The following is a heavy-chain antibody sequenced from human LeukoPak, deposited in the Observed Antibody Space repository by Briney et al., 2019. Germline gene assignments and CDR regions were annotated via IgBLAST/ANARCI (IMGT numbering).Heavy chain of an antibody. CDR1: GFTFSSYA. J-gene: IGHJ5*02. CDR2: ISYGGSNK. CDR3: ARETWCSSSAGGFDP. D-gene: IGHD6-19*01. V-gene: IGHV3-30-3*01. Sequence: PGGSLRLSCAASGFTFSSYAMHWVRQAPGKGLEWVAVISYGGSNKYYAASVKGRFTISRDNSKNTLYLQMSSLRAEDTAIYYCARETWCSSSAGGFDPWGQGTLVTVSS.